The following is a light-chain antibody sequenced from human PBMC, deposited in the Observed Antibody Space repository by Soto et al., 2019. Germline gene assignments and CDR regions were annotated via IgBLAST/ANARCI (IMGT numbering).Light chain of an antibody. CDR1: SSDVGGYNY. J-gene: IGLJ1*01. CDR2: EVS. V-gene: IGLV2-14*01. Sequence: QSALTQPPSVSGSPRKSITISCTGTSSDVGGYNYVSWYQQHPGRAPKLMIYEVSNRPSGVSNRFSGSKSGNTASLTISGLQAEDEADYYCSSYTSSSSLGVFGTGTKVTVL. CDR3: SSYTSSSSLGV.